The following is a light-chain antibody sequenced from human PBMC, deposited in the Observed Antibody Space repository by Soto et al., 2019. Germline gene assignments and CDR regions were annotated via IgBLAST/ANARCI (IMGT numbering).Light chain of an antibody. V-gene: IGKV3-15*01. CDR2: GAF. CDR3: QQCYNTPFT. J-gene: IGKJ4*01. CDR1: QNIDGD. Sequence: IGLTKSAATLSVSPGARVILSCRASQNIDGDLAWYQQKPGQAPRFLIYGAFTRHTGVPPRFSGWGSGRHFTLTITSLQPEDSAIYYCQQCYNTPFTFGGGTKVDI.